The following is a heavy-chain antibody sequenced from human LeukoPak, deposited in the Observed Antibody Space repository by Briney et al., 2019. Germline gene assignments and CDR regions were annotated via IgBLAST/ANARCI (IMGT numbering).Heavy chain of an antibody. Sequence: PGGSLRLSCAASGFTFSSYWMHWVRHAPGKGLVWVSRINTDGSSTSYAGSVKGRFTISRDNAKNTLYLQMNSLRAEDTAVYYCARGYYDFWSSVNYMDVWGKGTTVTVS. CDR2: INTDGSST. CDR3: ARGYYDFWSSVNYMDV. D-gene: IGHD3-3*01. V-gene: IGHV3-74*01. CDR1: GFTFSSYW. J-gene: IGHJ6*03.